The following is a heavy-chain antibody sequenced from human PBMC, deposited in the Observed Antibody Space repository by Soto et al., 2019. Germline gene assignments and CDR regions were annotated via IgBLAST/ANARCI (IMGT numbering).Heavy chain of an antibody. D-gene: IGHD3-10*01. J-gene: IGHJ3*02. V-gene: IGHV1-8*01. CDR1: GYTFTSYD. Sequence: ASVKVSCKASGYTFTSYDINWVRQATGQGLEWMGWMNPNSGNTGYAQKFQGRVTMARNTSISTAYMELSSLRSEDTAVYYCARVGLGYYYGWGSRGAFDIWGQGTMVTVS. CDR2: MNPNSGNT. CDR3: ARVGLGYYYGWGSRGAFDI.